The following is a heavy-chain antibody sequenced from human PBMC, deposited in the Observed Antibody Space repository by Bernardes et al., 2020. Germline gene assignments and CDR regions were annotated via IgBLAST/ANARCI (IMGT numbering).Heavy chain of an antibody. J-gene: IGHJ4*02. V-gene: IGHV3-21*01. Sequence: GGSLRLSCAASGFTFSAYTMNWVRQAPGKGLEWVSSISPSSTYIYYAGSLKGRFTTSRDNTKNSLYLQMNSLTAEDTAVYYCARAQLPNYYFDYWGQGTLVTVSS. CDR1: GFTFSAYT. CDR3: ARAQLPNYYFDY. CDR2: ISPSSTYI. D-gene: IGHD2-2*01.